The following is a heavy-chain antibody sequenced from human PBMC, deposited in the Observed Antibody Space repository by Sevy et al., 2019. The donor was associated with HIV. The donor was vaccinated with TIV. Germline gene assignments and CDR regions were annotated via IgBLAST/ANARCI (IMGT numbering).Heavy chain of an antibody. CDR3: ARHSSMTTVTMNY. J-gene: IGHJ4*02. CDR2: IYYSGST. V-gene: IGHV4-39*01. Sequence: SETLSLTCTVSGGSVSRSTYYWGWIRQPPGKGLEWIGSIYYSGSTYYNPSLKSRVTISVDTSKNQFSLKLISVTAADTAVYYCARHSSMTTVTMNYWGQGTLVTVSS. D-gene: IGHD4-17*01. CDR1: GGSVSRSTYY.